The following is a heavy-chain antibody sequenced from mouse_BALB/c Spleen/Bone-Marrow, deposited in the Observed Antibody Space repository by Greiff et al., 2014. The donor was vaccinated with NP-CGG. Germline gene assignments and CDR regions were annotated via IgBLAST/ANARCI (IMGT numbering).Heavy chain of an antibody. D-gene: IGHD2-4*01. CDR1: GYTFTSYV. Sequence: VQLKESGPELVKPGASVKMSCKASGYTFTSYVMHWVKQKPGQGLEWIGYINPYNGGTXNXEXXXXXATLTSDKXSSTAYMELSSLTSEDSAVYYCAREGSTMITTEAWFAYWGQGTLVTVSA. V-gene: IGHV1-14*01. J-gene: IGHJ3*01. CDR3: AREGSTMITTEAWFAY. CDR2: INPYNGGT.